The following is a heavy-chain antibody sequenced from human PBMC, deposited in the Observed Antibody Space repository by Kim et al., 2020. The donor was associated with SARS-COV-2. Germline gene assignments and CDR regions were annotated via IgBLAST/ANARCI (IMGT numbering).Heavy chain of an antibody. J-gene: IGHJ4*02. CDR2: INHSGST. V-gene: IGHV4-34*01. CDR3: ARGSSLPYYFDY. CDR1: GGSFSGYY. Sequence: SETLSLTCAVYGGSFSGYYWSWIRQPPGKGLEWIGEINHSGSTNYNPSLKSRVTISVDTSKNQFSLKLSSVTAADTAVYYCARGSSLPYYFDYWGQGTLVTVSS.